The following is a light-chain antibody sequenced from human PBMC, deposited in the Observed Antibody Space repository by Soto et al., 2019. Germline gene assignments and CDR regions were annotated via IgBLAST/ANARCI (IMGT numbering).Light chain of an antibody. CDR1: QTLTTRF. V-gene: IGKV3-20*01. CDR2: GAS. J-gene: IGKJ2*01. CDR3: QQYSDLPYT. Sequence: EIVLTQSPGTLSLSPGERATLSCMASQTLTTRFLAWYQQKPGQAPRLLIYGASSRATGIPDRFSGSGSGTDYTLTLSRLEPEDFAVYSCQQYSDLPYTFGQGTTLEIK.